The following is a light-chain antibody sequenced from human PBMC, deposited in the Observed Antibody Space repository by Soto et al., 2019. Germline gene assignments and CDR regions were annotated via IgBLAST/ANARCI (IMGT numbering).Light chain of an antibody. CDR2: ASS. V-gene: IGKV1-12*01. CDR3: PQFNTFPFT. J-gene: IGKJ5*01. Sequence: DIQMTQSPSSVSASVGDRVNITCRASQGISSWLAWYQQKAGKAPQHLIYASSTLESGVPSRFSGSGSGTVFTLTISCPQPEDFSTYYFPQFNTFPFTFGQRTRLEI. CDR1: QGISSW.